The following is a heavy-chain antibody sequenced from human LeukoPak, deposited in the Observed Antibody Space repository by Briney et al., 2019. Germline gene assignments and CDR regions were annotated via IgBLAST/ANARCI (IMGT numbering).Heavy chain of an antibody. CDR3: ARDRGYDSSGYYYPFDAFDI. D-gene: IGHD3-22*01. Sequence: PSETLCLTGTVSGGSISSYYWGWIRQPPGKGLEWIGSNYYSGSTYYNPSLKSRVTISVDTSKNQFSLKPSSVTAADTAVYYCARDRGYDSSGYYYPFDAFDIWGQGTMVTVS. CDR1: GGSISSYY. V-gene: IGHV4-39*07. CDR2: NYYSGST. J-gene: IGHJ3*02.